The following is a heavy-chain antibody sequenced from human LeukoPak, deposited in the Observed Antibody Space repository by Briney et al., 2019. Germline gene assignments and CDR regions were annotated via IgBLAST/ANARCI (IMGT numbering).Heavy chain of an antibody. D-gene: IGHD5-12*01. CDR2: ISSSGSTI. CDR3: AKGYSGYDWSSFDY. Sequence: GGSLRLSCAASGFTFSSYEMNWVRQAPGKGLEWVSYISSSGSTIYYADSVKGRFTISRDNSKNTLYLQMNSLRAEDTAVYYCAKGYSGYDWSSFDYWGQGTLVTVSS. J-gene: IGHJ4*02. CDR1: GFTFSSYE. V-gene: IGHV3-48*03.